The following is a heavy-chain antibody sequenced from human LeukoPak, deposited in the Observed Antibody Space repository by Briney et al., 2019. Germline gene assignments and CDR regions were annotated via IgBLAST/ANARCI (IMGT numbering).Heavy chain of an antibody. CDR3: ARDESSGSYGPNLDY. D-gene: IGHD1-26*01. V-gene: IGHV1-18*01. J-gene: IGHJ4*02. CDR2: ISTYNTNT. CDR1: GYRFTNYG. Sequence: GASVTVSCKASGYRFTNYGISWVRQAPGQGLQWMGWISTYNTNTNYAQKLQGRVTMTTDTSTSTAYMELRSLRSDDTAVYYCARDESSGSYGPNLDYWGQGTLVTVSS.